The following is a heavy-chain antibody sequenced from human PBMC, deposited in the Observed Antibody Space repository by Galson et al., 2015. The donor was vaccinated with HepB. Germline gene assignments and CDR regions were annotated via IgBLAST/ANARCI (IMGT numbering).Heavy chain of an antibody. CDR2: IWYDGSNK. Sequence: SLRLSCAASGFTFSSYGMHWVRQAPGKGLEWVAVIWYDGSNKYYADSVKGRFTISRDNSKNTLYLQMNSLRAEDTAVYYCARDPRYSSSWYVPMKAAYYYYGMDVWGQGTTVAVSS. D-gene: IGHD6-13*01. CDR3: ARDPRYSSSWYVPMKAAYYYYGMDV. J-gene: IGHJ6*02. V-gene: IGHV3-33*01. CDR1: GFTFSSYG.